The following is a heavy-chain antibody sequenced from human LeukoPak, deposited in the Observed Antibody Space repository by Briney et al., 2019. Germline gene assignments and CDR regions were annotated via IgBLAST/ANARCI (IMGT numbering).Heavy chain of an antibody. D-gene: IGHD6-13*01. V-gene: IGHV5-51*01. CDR1: GYSFTSYW. J-gene: IGHJ6*03. Sequence: PGESLKISCKGSGYSFTSYWIGWVRQMPGKGLEWMGIIYPGDSDTRYSPSFQGQVTISADKSISTAYLQWSSLKASGTAMYYCARPRIAAAGNVYYMDVWGKGTTVAVSS. CDR3: ARPRIAAAGNVYYMDV. CDR2: IYPGDSDT.